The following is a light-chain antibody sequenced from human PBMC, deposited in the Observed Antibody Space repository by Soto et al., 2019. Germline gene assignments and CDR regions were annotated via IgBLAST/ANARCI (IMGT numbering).Light chain of an antibody. Sequence: DIVLTQSPATLSLSPGERATLSCRASQSVSSDLAWYQQKPGQAPRLLIYDASNRANGIPARFSGSGSGPDFTLPISSLEPEDFAVYYCQQRSNLRLPFGQGTGLEIK. CDR1: QSVSSD. CDR2: DAS. V-gene: IGKV3-11*01. J-gene: IGKJ5*01. CDR3: QQRSNLRLP.